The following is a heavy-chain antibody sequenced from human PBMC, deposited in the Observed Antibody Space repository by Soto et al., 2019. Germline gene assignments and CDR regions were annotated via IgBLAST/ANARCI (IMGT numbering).Heavy chain of an antibody. CDR2: ISGSGGRT. J-gene: IGHJ4*01. CDR1: GFTFSTYV. CDR3: AKATYDFWSSYYPRLHFDH. D-gene: IGHD3-3*01. Sequence: EVQLLESGGGLVQPGGSLRLSCAASGFTFSTYVMSWVRQAPGKGLVWVSGISGSGGRTYYAGSVKGRFTISRDKTKNSLYLQMYRLGAEDTALYYCAKATYDFWSSYYPRLHFDHWGHGTLVTVSS. V-gene: IGHV3-23*01.